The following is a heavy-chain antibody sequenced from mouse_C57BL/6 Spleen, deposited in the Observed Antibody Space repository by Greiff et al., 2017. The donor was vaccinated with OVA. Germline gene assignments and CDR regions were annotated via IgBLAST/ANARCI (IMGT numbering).Heavy chain of an antibody. CDR2: IDPENGDT. Sequence: EVKLMESGAELVRPGASVKLSCTASGFNIKDDYMHWVKQRPEQGLEWIGWIDPENGDTEYASKFQGKATITADTSSNTAYLQLSSMTSEDTAVYYCTTSGRRSGFAYWGQGTLVTVSA. D-gene: IGHD6-1*01. CDR3: TTSGRRSGFAY. J-gene: IGHJ3*01. CDR1: GFNIKDDY. V-gene: IGHV14-4*01.